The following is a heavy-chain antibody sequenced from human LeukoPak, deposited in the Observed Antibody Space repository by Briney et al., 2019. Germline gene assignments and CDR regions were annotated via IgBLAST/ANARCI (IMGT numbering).Heavy chain of an antibody. CDR2: IYYSGST. CDR3: ARDGSARYYFDY. CDR1: GGSISTYY. Sequence: SETLPLTCTVSGGSISTYYWNWIRQPPGKGLEWIGYIYYSGSTNYNPSLKSRVTISVDTSKNQFSLKLSSVTAADTAMYYCARDGSARYYFDYWGQGTLVTVSS. J-gene: IGHJ4*02. V-gene: IGHV4-59*01.